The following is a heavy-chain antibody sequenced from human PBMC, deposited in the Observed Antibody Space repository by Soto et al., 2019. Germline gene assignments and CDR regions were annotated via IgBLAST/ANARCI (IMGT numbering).Heavy chain of an antibody. D-gene: IGHD1-7*01. CDR2: ISSNGGTT. Sequence: EVQLAESGGGMVQPGGSLRLSCVASGFTFSSYDMHWVRQAPGKGLEYVSSISSNGGTTYYGNSVKGRFTISRDNSKNTLYLQMGSLRAEDMAVYYCVRRVSGNYDYWGQGTRVNVSS. J-gene: IGHJ4*02. V-gene: IGHV3-64*01. CDR3: VRRVSGNYDY. CDR1: GFTFSSYD.